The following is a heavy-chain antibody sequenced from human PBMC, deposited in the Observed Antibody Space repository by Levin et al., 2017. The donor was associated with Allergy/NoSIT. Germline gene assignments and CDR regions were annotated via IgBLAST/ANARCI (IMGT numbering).Heavy chain of an antibody. D-gene: IGHD5-24*01. CDR3: TSSTHLRCTFYNCPSDY. V-gene: IGHV3-49*03. Sequence: GGSLRLSCTTSGFTFRDYLISWFRRAPGKGLEWVGFIRSKGYTGAAEYAASVRDRFTISRDDSSGIAYLQMNSLTIEDTAVYFCTSSTHLRCTFYNCPSDYWGQGTLVTVSS. J-gene: IGHJ4*02. CDR1: GFTFRDYL. CDR2: IRSKGYTGAA.